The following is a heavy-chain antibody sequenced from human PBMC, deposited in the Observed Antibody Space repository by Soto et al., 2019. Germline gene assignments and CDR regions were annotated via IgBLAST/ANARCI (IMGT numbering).Heavy chain of an antibody. CDR1: GGTLSNYA. J-gene: IGHJ4*02. Sequence: QVQLVQSGAEVKKPGSSVKVSCKASGGTLSNYALSWVRQAPGQGLEWVGGIIPIFGTSNYAQKFQGRVTITADTSTATSYMELSSLRSDDTAVYYCARDKGAYYSHLVYWGQGTLVTVSS. V-gene: IGHV1-69*06. CDR3: ARDKGAYYSHLVY. D-gene: IGHD3-22*01. CDR2: IIPIFGTS.